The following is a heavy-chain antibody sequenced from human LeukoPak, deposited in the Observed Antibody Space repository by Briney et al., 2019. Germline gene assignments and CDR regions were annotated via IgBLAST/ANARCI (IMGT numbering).Heavy chain of an antibody. V-gene: IGHV4-34*01. D-gene: IGHD2-15*01. CDR2: INHSGST. CDR3: ARGSSGGSCYSRVHAGWFDP. J-gene: IGHJ5*02. Sequence: SETLSLTCAVYGGSSSGYYWSWIRQPPGKGLEWIGEINHSGSTNYNPSLKSRVTLSVDTSKNQFSLKLSSVTAADTAVYYCARGSSGGSCYSRVHAGWFDPWGQGTLVTVSS. CDR1: GGSSSGYY.